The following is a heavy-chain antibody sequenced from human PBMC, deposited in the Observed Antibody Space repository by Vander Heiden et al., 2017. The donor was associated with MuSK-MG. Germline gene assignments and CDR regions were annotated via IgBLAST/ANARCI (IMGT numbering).Heavy chain of an antibody. D-gene: IGHD1-26*01. CDR3: ARVVGATEFDP. V-gene: IGHV3-30-3*01. CDR2: ISYDGSNK. Sequence: QVQLVESGGGVVQPGRSLRLSCAASGFTFSSYAMHWVRQAPGKGLEWVAVISYDGSNKYYADSVKGRFTISRDNSKNTLYLQMNSLRAEDTAVYYCARVVGATEFDPWGQGTLVTVSS. CDR1: GFTFSSYA. J-gene: IGHJ5*02.